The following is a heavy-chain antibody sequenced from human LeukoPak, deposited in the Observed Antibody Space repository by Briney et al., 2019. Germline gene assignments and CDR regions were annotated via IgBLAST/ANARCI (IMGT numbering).Heavy chain of an antibody. J-gene: IGHJ4*02. CDR1: GYTFTSYG. CDR2: ISAYNGNT. V-gene: IGHV1-18*01. CDR3: ARDLSSIWRSIFGVVAQAYYFDY. Sequence: GASVKVSCKASGYTFTSYGISWVRQAPGQGLEWMGWISAYNGNTNYAQKLQGRVTMTTDTSTSTAYMELRSLRSDDTAVYYCARDLSSIWRSIFGVVAQAYYFDYWGQGTLVTVSS. D-gene: IGHD3-3*01.